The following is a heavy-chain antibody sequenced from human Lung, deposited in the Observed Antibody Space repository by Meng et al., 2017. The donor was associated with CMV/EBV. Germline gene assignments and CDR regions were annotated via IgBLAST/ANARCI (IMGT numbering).Heavy chain of an antibody. D-gene: IGHD3-9*01. V-gene: IGHV3-33*06. CDR3: AKAQFGRYFDGRDGMDV. CDR2: IWNDGSIK. J-gene: IGHJ6*02. Sequence: SLKISCAASGFTFSSYGMHWVRQAPGKGLEWVAVIWNDGSIKYYADSVKGRFTISRDNSKNTLYLQMYSLRADDTAVYHCAKAQFGRYFDGRDGMDVWGQGXTVTVSS. CDR1: GFTFSSYG.